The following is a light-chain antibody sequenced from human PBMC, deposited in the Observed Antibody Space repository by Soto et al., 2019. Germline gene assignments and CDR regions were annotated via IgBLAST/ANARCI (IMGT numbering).Light chain of an antibody. Sequence: AIRMTQSPSSFSASTGDRVTITCRASQGISSYLAWYQQKPGKAPKLLIYAASTLQSGVPSRFSGSGSGTDFTLTISSLQPEDFATYYCQQANSFRALTFGGGTKVDIK. CDR3: QQANSFRALT. V-gene: IGKV1-8*01. CDR1: QGISSY. CDR2: AAS. J-gene: IGKJ4*01.